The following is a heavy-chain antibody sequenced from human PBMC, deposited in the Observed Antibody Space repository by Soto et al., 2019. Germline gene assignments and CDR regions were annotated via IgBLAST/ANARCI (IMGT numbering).Heavy chain of an antibody. J-gene: IGHJ6*02. Sequence: QVQLVQSGSEVKKPGSSVKVSCKASGGSFSSYGITWVRQVPGQGLEWMGTIIPIFDTANYAQKFQGRVTITADKSTTTGYMELKSLRSEDTALYYCASAQWIYGLDVWGQGTTVTVSS. CDR2: IIPIFDTA. CDR3: ASAQWIYGLDV. CDR1: GGSFSSYG. V-gene: IGHV1-69*06. D-gene: IGHD6-19*01.